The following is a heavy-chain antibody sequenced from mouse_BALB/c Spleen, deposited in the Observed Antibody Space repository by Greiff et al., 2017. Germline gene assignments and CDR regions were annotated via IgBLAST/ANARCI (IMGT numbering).Heavy chain of an antibody. CDR3: ARDYRGFAY. Sequence: EVNVVESGGGLVQPGGSLRLSCATSGFTFTDYYMSWVRQPPGKALEWLGFIRNKANGYTTEYSASVKGRFTISRDNSQSILYLQMNTLRAEDSATYYCARDYRGFAYWGQGTLVTVSA. CDR1: GFTFTDYY. J-gene: IGHJ3*01. V-gene: IGHV7-3*02. CDR2: IRNKANGYTT.